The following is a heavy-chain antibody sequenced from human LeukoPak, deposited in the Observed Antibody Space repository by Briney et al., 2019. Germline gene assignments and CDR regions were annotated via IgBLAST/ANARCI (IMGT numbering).Heavy chain of an antibody. CDR1: GGSISSYY. V-gene: IGHV4-59*12. Sequence: SETLSLTCTVSGGSISSYYWSWIRQPPGKGLEWIGYIYYSGSTNYNPSLKGRVTISVDTSKNQFSLKLSSVTAADTAVYYCARDRYSRPLYGMDVWGQGTTVTVSS. J-gene: IGHJ6*02. D-gene: IGHD6-13*01. CDR2: IYYSGST. CDR3: ARDRYSRPLYGMDV.